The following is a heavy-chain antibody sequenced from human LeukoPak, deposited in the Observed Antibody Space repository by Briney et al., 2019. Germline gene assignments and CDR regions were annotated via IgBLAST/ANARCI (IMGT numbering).Heavy chain of an antibody. CDR1: GFTFGDYA. CDR3: AKAFGSVTMDAFDI. J-gene: IGHJ3*02. D-gene: IGHD4-17*01. Sequence: GGSLRLSCAASGFTFGDYAMHWVRQAPGKGLEWVSGISWNSGSIGYADSVKGRFTISRDNAKNSLYLQMNSLRAEDTALYYCAKAFGSVTMDAFDIWGQGTMVTVSS. CDR2: ISWNSGSI. V-gene: IGHV3-9*01.